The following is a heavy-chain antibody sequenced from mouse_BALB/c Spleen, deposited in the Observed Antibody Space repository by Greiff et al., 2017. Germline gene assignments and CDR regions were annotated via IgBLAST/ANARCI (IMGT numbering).Heavy chain of an antibody. D-gene: IGHD2-4*01. CDR3: ARGLQYYYAMDY. J-gene: IGHJ4*01. Sequence: VKLQQSGAELVRPGSSVKISCKASGYAFSSYWMNWVKQRPGQGLEWIGQIYPGDGDTNYNGKFKGKATLTADKSSSTAYMQLSSLTSEDSAVYFCARGLQYYYAMDYWGQGTSVTVSS. V-gene: IGHV1-80*01. CDR1: GYAFSSYW. CDR2: IYPGDGDT.